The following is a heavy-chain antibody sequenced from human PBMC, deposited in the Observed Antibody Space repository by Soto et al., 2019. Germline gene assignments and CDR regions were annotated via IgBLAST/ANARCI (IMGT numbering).Heavy chain of an antibody. D-gene: IGHD3-10*01. J-gene: IGHJ6*02. CDR3: ARSRHGSGRYTHFYYGLDV. V-gene: IGHV3-30-3*01. CDR2: ISFDGSTE. Sequence: QVQLVESGGGVVQPGRSLRLSCAASGFTFISYAMHWVRQAPGKGLEWVAVISFDGSTEYYADSVKGRFTISRDNSKNTVYLQMNGLRSEDTAVYYCARSRHGSGRYTHFYYGLDVWGQGTTVTVSS. CDR1: GFTFISYA.